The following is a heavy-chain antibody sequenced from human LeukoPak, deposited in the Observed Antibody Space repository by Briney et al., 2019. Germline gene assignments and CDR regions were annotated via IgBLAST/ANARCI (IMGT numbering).Heavy chain of an antibody. CDR2: INPSGGST. CDR3: ARGRHSSGYYYGMDV. Sequence: ASVKVSCKASGYTFTSYYMHWVRQAPGQGLEWMGIINPSGGSTSYAQKFQGRVTMTRDTSTSTVYMELSSLRPEDTAVYYCARGRHSSGYYYGMDVWGQGTTVTVSS. D-gene: IGHD6-19*01. V-gene: IGHV1-46*01. CDR1: GYTFTSYY. J-gene: IGHJ6*02.